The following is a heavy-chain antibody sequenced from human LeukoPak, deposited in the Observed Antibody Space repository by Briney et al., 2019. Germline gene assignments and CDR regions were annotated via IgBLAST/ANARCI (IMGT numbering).Heavy chain of an antibody. CDR1: GFTFSSYS. Sequence: PGGSLRLSCAASGFTFSSYSMNWVRQAPGKGLEWVSYISSSSSTIHYADSVKGRFTISRDNSKNTLYLQMNSLRAEDTAVYYCARGILDAFDIWGQGTMVTVSS. CDR2: ISSSSSTI. D-gene: IGHD6-13*01. V-gene: IGHV3-48*01. CDR3: ARGILDAFDI. J-gene: IGHJ3*02.